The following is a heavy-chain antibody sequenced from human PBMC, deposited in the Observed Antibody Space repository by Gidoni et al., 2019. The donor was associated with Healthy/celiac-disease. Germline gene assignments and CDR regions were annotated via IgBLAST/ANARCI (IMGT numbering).Heavy chain of an antibody. V-gene: IGHV4-39*01. CDR2: IYYSGST. D-gene: IGHD3-22*01. Sequence: QLQLQESGPGLVKPSETLSLTCTVSGGSISSSSYYWGWIRQPPGKGLEWIGSIYYSGSTYYNPSLKSRVTISVDTSKNQFSLKLSSVTAADTAVYYCARQDSGYWGAGGLDIWGQGTMVTVSS. CDR1: GGSISSSSYY. J-gene: IGHJ3*02. CDR3: ARQDSGYWGAGGLDI.